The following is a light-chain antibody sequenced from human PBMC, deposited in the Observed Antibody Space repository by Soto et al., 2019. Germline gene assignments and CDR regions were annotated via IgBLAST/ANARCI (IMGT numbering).Light chain of an antibody. Sequence: DIQMTQSPSSLSASVGDRVTITCRASQSISSYLNWYQQKPGKAPKLLIYTASSLQSGVPSRFSGSGSGTDFTLTISSLQPEDFATYYCQQSYISPWTFGQGTKVEIK. J-gene: IGKJ1*01. V-gene: IGKV1-39*01. CDR1: QSISSY. CDR3: QQSYISPWT. CDR2: TAS.